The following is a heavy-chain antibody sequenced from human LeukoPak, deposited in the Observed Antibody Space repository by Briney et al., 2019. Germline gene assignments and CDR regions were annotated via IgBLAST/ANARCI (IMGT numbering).Heavy chain of an antibody. J-gene: IGHJ4*02. CDR2: MYDSVRT. CDR1: GGSISSHY. V-gene: IGHV4-59*11. Sequence: PSETLSLTCTVPGGSISSHYWSWIRQPPGKGLEWIGCMYDSVRTKDNPSLKSRVTLSADTSKNQFSLRLSSVTAADTAVYYCATIKRGNIYGYFDFWGQGILVTVSS. D-gene: IGHD5-18*01. CDR3: ATIKRGNIYGYFDF.